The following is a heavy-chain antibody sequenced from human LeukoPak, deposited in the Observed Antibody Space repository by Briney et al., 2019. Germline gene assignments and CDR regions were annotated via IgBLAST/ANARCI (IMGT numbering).Heavy chain of an antibody. J-gene: IGHJ3*02. CDR1: GFTFSSYS. Sequence: GGSLRLSCAASGFTFSSYSMNWVRQAPGKGLEWVSSISSSSSYIYYADSVKGRFTISRDNAKNSLYLQMNSLRAEDTAVYYCARDWSGYSRDAFDIWGQGTMVTVSS. V-gene: IGHV3-21*01. CDR2: ISSSSSYI. D-gene: IGHD3-3*01. CDR3: ARDWSGYSRDAFDI.